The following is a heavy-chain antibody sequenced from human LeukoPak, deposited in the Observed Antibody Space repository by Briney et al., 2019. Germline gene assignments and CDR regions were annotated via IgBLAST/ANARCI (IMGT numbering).Heavy chain of an antibody. J-gene: IGHJ4*02. CDR2: IWYDGNNK. Sequence: PGGSLRLSCAASGFSFGTYGMHWVRQAPGKGLEWVAAIWYDGNNKYYADSVKGRFTISRDNSKKTLYLEMNSLRAEDTAVFYCARDLGSGTSLSYFDSWGQGTLVTVS. CDR3: ARDLGSGTSLSYFDS. V-gene: IGHV3-33*01. CDR1: GFSFGTYG. D-gene: IGHD3-10*01.